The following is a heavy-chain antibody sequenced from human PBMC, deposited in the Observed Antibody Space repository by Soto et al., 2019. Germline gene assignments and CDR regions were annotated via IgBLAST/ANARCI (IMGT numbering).Heavy chain of an antibody. CDR2: IIPIFGTA. J-gene: IGHJ6*02. D-gene: IGHD4-4*01. Sequence: QVQLVQSGAEVKKPGPSVKVSCKASGGTFSSYAISWVRQAPGQGLEWMGGIIPIFGTANYAQKFQGRVTITADESTSTAYMELSSLRSEDTAVYYCAIAPYNKGPGGDYQYYGMDVWGQGTTVTVSS. CDR1: GGTFSSYA. V-gene: IGHV1-69*01. CDR3: AIAPYNKGPGGDYQYYGMDV.